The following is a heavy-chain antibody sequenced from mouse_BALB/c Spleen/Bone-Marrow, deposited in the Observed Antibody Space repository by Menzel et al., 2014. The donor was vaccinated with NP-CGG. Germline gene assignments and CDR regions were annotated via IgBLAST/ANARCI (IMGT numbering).Heavy chain of an antibody. CDR1: GFNVKDTY. CDR2: IEPANGNT. V-gene: IGHV14-3*02. CDR3: ASYVYGYYFDY. D-gene: IGHD2-2*01. Sequence: EVQLQQSGAELVKPGASVKLSRTASGFNVKDTYIHWVKQRPEQGLEWIGRIEPANGNTKYDPKFQGKATITADTSSNTAYLQLSSLTSEDTAVYYCASYVYGYYFDYWGQGTTLTVSS. J-gene: IGHJ2*01.